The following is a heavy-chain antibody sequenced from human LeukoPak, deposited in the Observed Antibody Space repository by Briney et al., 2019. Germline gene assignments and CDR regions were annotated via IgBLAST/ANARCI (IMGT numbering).Heavy chain of an antibody. J-gene: IGHJ4*02. CDR3: ARDRLYTVMSAGYYFDS. Sequence: GGSLRLSCSASGFPFSDYYMSWICQAPGKGLEWISYISSSSSTIYYADSVNGRFTISRDNAKDSLYLQMNSLRAEDTAVYYCARDRLYTVMSAGYYFDSWGQGTLVTVSS. D-gene: IGHD3-16*01. CDR1: GFPFSDYY. V-gene: IGHV3-11*01. CDR2: ISSSSSTI.